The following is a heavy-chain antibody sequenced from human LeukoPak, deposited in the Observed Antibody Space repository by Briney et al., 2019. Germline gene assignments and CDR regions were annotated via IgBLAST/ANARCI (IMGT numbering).Heavy chain of an antibody. J-gene: IGHJ3*02. CDR1: GYTLTGYS. Sequence: ASVKVSCKASGYTLTGYSIQWVRQAPGQGLEWMGWISLNGGGTKYAQNFQGRVTLTGDTSISTAYMDLNRLTSDDTAVYYCATLQYCSGGTCHAWTDAFHIWGQGTMVTVSS. D-gene: IGHD2-15*01. V-gene: IGHV1-2*02. CDR3: ATLQYCSGGTCHAWTDAFHI. CDR2: ISLNGGGT.